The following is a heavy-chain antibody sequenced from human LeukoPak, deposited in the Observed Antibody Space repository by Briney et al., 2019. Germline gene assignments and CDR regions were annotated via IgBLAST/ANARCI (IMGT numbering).Heavy chain of an antibody. J-gene: IGHJ6*03. D-gene: IGHD4-11*01. CDR1: GYTFTGYY. V-gene: IGHV1-2*06. Sequence: ASVKVSCKASGYTFTGYYMHWVRQAPGQGLEWMGRINPNSGGTNYAQKFQGRVTMTRDTSISTAYMELSRLRSDDTAVYYCARVYSDGYYYYMDVWGKGTTVTVSS. CDR2: INPNSGGT. CDR3: ARVYSDGYYYYMDV.